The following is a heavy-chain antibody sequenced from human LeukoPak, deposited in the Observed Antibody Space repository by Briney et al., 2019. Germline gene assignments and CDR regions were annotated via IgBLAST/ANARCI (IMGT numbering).Heavy chain of an antibody. Sequence: SETLSLTCAVSGGSIGSSNWWSWVRQPPGKGLEWIGEIYHSGSTNYNPSLKSRVTISVDKSKNQFSLKLSSVTAADTAVYYCARAANYYDSSGYYSTPYYFDYWGQGTLVTVSS. CDR1: GGSIGSSNW. CDR2: IYHSGST. CDR3: ARAANYYDSSGYYSTPYYFDY. J-gene: IGHJ4*02. V-gene: IGHV4-4*02. D-gene: IGHD3-22*01.